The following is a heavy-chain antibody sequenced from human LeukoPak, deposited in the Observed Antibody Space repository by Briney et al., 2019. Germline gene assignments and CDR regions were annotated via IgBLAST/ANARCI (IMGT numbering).Heavy chain of an antibody. CDR2: INSDGTST. V-gene: IGHV3-74*01. J-gene: IGHJ4*02. D-gene: IGHD4-23*01. CDR1: GXTFRDFW. Sequence: PGGSLRLSCAASGXTFRDFWMHWVRQAPGKGLVWVSRINSDGTSTIYADSVKGRLTISRDNAKNTLYPQMNSLRAEDTAVYYCARLTVVNNSNYWGQGTLVTVSS. CDR3: ARLTVVNNSNY.